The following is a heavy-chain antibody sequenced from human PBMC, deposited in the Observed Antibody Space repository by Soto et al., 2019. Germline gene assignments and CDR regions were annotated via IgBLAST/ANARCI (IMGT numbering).Heavy chain of an antibody. V-gene: IGHV3-23*01. CDR1: GFTFSSYA. Sequence: GGSLRLSCAASGFTFSSYAMSWVRQAPGKGLEWVSAISGSGGSTYYADSVKGRFTISRDNSKNTLYLQMNSLRAEDTAVYYCATPGYSSSGPYYYGMDVCGQRSTVTVSS. D-gene: IGHD6-6*01. CDR2: ISGSGGST. CDR3: ATPGYSSSGPYYYGMDV. J-gene: IGHJ6*02.